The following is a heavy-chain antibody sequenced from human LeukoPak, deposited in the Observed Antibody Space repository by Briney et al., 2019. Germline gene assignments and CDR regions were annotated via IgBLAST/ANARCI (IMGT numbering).Heavy chain of an antibody. CDR2: IYSGGST. J-gene: IGHJ4*02. D-gene: IGHD3-10*01. CDR3: ARSRNSGSYYLDFDY. CDR1: GFTVSSKY. V-gene: IGHV3-53*01. Sequence: PGGSLRLSCAASGFTVSSKYMSWVRQAPGKGLEWVSVIYSGGSTYYADPVKGRFTISRDNSKNTLYLQMNSLRAEDTAVYYCARSRNSGSYYLDFDYWGQGTLVTVSS.